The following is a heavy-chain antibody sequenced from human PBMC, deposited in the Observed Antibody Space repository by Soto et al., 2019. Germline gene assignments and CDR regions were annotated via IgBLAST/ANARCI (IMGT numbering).Heavy chain of an antibody. J-gene: IGHJ6*02. D-gene: IGHD4-17*01. CDR2: ISAYNGNT. CDR3: ARVSTVTTTGHYYGMDV. CDR1: GYTFISYG. Sequence: QVQLVQSGVEVKKPGASVKVSCKASGYTFISYGISWVRQAPGQGLEWMGWISAYNGNTNYAQKLQGRVTMTTDTPTSTAYMELRSLRSDDTAVYYCARVSTVTTTGHYYGMDVWGQGTTVTVSS. V-gene: IGHV1-18*01.